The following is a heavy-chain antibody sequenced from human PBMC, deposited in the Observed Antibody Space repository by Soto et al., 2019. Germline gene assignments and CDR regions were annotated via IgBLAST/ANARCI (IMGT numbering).Heavy chain of an antibody. D-gene: IGHD1-26*01. Sequence: EVQLVESGGGLVKPGGSLRLSCAASGFSFSTYTMNWVRQAPGQGLEWVSSVSNSGTYIFYSESLKGRITISRDNAKKSLYLQMNRLRAEDTAMYYSARGSSAWEAFDLWGLGTNVTVSS. CDR2: VSNSGTYI. J-gene: IGHJ3*01. CDR1: GFSFSTYT. CDR3: ARGSSAWEAFDL. V-gene: IGHV3-21*01.